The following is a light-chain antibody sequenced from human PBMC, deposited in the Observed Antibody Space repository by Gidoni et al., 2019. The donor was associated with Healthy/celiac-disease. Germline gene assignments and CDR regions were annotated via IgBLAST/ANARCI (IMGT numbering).Light chain of an antibody. Sequence: DILITQSPDSLAVSLGERATINCKSSQSVLYSSNNKNYLAWYQQKPGQPPKLLIYWASTRESGVPDRFSGSGSGTDFTLTISSLQAEDVAVYYCQQYYSTPGTFGQGTKLEIK. J-gene: IGKJ2*01. CDR1: QSVLYSSNNKNY. CDR2: WAS. V-gene: IGKV4-1*01. CDR3: QQYYSTPGT.